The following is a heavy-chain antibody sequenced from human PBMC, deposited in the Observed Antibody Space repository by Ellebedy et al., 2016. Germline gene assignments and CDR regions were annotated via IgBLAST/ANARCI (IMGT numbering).Heavy chain of an antibody. D-gene: IGHD1-26*01. V-gene: IGHV4-38-2*02. CDR3: ARGSGGSYWGAYFDL. J-gene: IGHJ2*01. Sequence: SETLSLXCTVSGYSISSGYYWSWIRQPPGKGLEWIGEINHSGSTNYNPSLKSRVTISVDTSKNQFSLKLSSVTAADTAVYYCARGSGGSYWGAYFDLWGRGTLVTVSS. CDR2: INHSGST. CDR1: GYSISSGYY.